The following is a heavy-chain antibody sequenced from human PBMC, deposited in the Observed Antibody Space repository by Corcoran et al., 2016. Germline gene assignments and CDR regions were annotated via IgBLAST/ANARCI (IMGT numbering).Heavy chain of an antibody. CDR3: ARYYYDGSFDI. J-gene: IGHJ3*02. V-gene: IGHV1-2*04. CDR2: INPNSGGT. CDR1: GYTFTGHY. Sequence: QVQLVQSGAEVKKPGASVKVSCKASGYTFTGHYIHWVRQAPGQGLEWLGRINPNSGGTNYAQKFQGWVTMTRDTYISTAYMELSRLRSDDTAVYYWARYYYDGSFDIWGQGTMVTVSS. D-gene: IGHD3-22*01.